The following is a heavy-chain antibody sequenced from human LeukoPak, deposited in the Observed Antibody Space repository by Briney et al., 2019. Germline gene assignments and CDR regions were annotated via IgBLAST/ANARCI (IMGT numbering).Heavy chain of an antibody. CDR1: GFTFSSYG. D-gene: IGHD2-15*01. CDR3: ARGRGRNPSGYYYYMDV. V-gene: IGHV3-23*01. CDR2: ISGSGGST. Sequence: PGGSLRLSCAASGFTFSSYGMSWVRQAPGKGLEWVSAISGSGGSTYYADSVKGRFTISRDNSKNTLYLQMNSLRAEDTAVYYCARGRGRNPSGYYYYMDVWGKGTTVTISS. J-gene: IGHJ6*03.